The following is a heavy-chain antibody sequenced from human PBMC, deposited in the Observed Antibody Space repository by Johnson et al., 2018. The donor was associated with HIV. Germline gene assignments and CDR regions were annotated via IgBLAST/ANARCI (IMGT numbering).Heavy chain of an antibody. CDR2: IRYDGSNK. D-gene: IGHD6-13*01. Sequence: VLLVESGGGVVQPGGSLRLSCAASGFTFSSYGMHWVRQAPGKGLEWVAFIRYDGSNKYYADSVKGRFTISRDNSKNTLYLQMNSLRAEDTAVYYCAKDWARIAAAQFDIWGQGTMVTVSS. CDR3: AKDWARIAAAQFDI. J-gene: IGHJ3*02. V-gene: IGHV3-30*02. CDR1: GFTFSSYG.